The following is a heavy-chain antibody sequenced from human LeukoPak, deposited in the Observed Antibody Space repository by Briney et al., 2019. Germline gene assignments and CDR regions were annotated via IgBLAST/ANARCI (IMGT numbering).Heavy chain of an antibody. CDR3: AKGHTMVRGVIIKGDAFDI. CDR2: IIRGGST. CDR1: GFSFSSYA. Sequence: GGSLRLSCAASGFSFSSYAMSWVRQLPGKGLEWVSGIIRGGSTYYADSVKGRFTISRDNSKNTLYLQMNSLRAEDTAVYYCAKGHTMVRGVIIKGDAFDIWGQGTMVTVSS. J-gene: IGHJ3*02. D-gene: IGHD3-10*01. V-gene: IGHV3-23*01.